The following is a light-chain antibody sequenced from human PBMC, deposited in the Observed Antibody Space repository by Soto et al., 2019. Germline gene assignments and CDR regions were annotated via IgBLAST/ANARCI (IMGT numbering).Light chain of an antibody. CDR2: GAS. CDR3: QQYDVWPALT. V-gene: IGKV3-15*01. Sequence: EVVLTQSPATLSLSPGERATLSCRASENVRTFVDWYQQKPGQAPRLLIYGASTRASGVPDRFSGSGSGTEFILTISSLQSEDSAVYYCQQYDVWPALTFGGGTKVDIK. CDR1: ENVRTF. J-gene: IGKJ4*01.